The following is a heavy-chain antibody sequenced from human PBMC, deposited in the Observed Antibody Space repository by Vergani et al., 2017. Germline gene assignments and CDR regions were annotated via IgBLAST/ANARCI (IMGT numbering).Heavy chain of an antibody. V-gene: IGHV4-59*01. CDR1: GGSISSYY. CDR2: IYYSGST. Sequence: QVQLQESGPGLVKPSETLSLTCTVSGGSISSYYWSWIRQPPGKGLEWIGYIYYSGSTNHNPSLKSRVTISVDTSKNQFSLKLSSVTAADTAVYYCARGLQREWLFNYYYYYMDVWGKGTTVTVSS. J-gene: IGHJ6*03. D-gene: IGHD3-3*01. CDR3: ARGLQREWLFNYYYYYMDV.